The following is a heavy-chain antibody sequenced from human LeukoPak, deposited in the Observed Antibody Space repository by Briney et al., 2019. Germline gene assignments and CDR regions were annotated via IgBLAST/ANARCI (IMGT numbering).Heavy chain of an antibody. Sequence: GGSLRLSCAASGFTVSSNYMSWVRRAPGKGLEWVSVIYSGGSTYYADSVKGRFTISRDNSKNTLYLQMNSLRAEDTAVYYCARVLTPDYGDYGDYFDYWGQGTLVTVSS. CDR3: ARVLTPDYGDYGDYFDY. CDR2: IYSGGST. J-gene: IGHJ4*02. D-gene: IGHD4-17*01. CDR1: GFTVSSNY. V-gene: IGHV3-53*01.